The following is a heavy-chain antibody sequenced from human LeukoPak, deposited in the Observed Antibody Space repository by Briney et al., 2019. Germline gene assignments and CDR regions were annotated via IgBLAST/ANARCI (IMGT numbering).Heavy chain of an antibody. J-gene: IGHJ4*02. Sequence: VASVKVSCKASGYTFTGYYMHWVRQAPGQGLEWMGWINPNSGGTNYAQKFQGRVTMTRDTSISTAYMELSRLRSDDTAVYYCAREYCGGDCYSDYWGQGTLVTVSS. D-gene: IGHD2-21*01. CDR1: GYTFTGYY. CDR2: INPNSGGT. V-gene: IGHV1-2*02. CDR3: AREYCGGDCYSDY.